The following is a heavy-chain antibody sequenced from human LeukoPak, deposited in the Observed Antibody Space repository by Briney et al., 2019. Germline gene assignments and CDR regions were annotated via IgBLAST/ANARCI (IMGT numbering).Heavy chain of an antibody. CDR1: GFTFSGYW. D-gene: IGHD2/OR15-2a*01. J-gene: IGHJ4*02. CDR2: IKQDGSEK. CDR3: ARVIQVPHTQNIDY. Sequence: HSGGSLRLSCAASGFTFSGYWMSWVRQAPGKGLEWVANIKQDGSEKYYVDSVKGRFTISRDNAKNSLYLQMNSLSAEDTAVYYCARVIQVPHTQNIDYWGQGTLVTVSS. V-gene: IGHV3-7*01.